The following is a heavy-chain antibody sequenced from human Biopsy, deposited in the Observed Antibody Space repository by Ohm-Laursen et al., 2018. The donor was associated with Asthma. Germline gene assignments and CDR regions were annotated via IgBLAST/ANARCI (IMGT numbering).Heavy chain of an antibody. V-gene: IGHV3-30*03. Sequence: SLRLSCAASRFTYEMHWVRQAPGKGLEWVAYIAWDGINSYYADSAKGRFTISRDNSRNTLYLQKNSLRADDTAVYYCARAGESDLVGGLDVWGQGTTVIVS. CDR1: RFTYE. CDR2: IAWDGINS. CDR3: ARAGESDLVGGLDV. J-gene: IGHJ6*02. D-gene: IGHD2-21*01.